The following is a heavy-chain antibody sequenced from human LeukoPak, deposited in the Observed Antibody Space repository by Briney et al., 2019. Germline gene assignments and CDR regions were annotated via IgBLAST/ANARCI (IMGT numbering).Heavy chain of an antibody. CDR2: IIPIFGTA. D-gene: IGHD3-22*01. V-gene: IGHV1-69*01. Sequence: ASVKVSCKASGGTFSSYAISWVRQAPGQGLEWMGGIIPIFGTANYAQKFQGRVTITADESTSTAYMELSSLRSQDTAVYYCARSLSSSGYYYGDYWGQGTLVTVSS. CDR1: GGTFSSYA. J-gene: IGHJ4*02. CDR3: ARSLSSSGYYYGDY.